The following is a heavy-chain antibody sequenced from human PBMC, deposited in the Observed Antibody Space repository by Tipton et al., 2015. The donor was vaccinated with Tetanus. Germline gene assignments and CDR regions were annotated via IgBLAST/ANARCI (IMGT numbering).Heavy chain of an antibody. Sequence: TLSLTCSVSGGSLITGGHYWSWLRQLPGKGLEWIGCVYYTGKTYSNPSLQTRLTMSVDTSKDQFSLRLTSVTAADTAIYYCARGPLATATHFDFWGQGTLVTVST. J-gene: IGHJ4*02. CDR2: VYYTGKT. CDR1: GGSLITGGHY. D-gene: IGHD3-10*01. CDR3: ARGPLATATHFDF. V-gene: IGHV4-31*03.